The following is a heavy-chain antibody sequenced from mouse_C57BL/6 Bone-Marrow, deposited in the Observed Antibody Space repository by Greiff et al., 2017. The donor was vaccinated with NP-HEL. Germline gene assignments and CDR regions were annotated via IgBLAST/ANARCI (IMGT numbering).Heavy chain of an antibody. J-gene: IGHJ1*03. CDR2: IYPRDGST. D-gene: IGHD1-1*01. CDR1: GYTFTSYD. CDR3: ASYYGSSYWYFDV. Sequence: VQLQQSGPELVKPGASVELSCKASGYTFTSYDINWVKQRPGQGLEWIGWIYPRDGSTKYNEKFKGKATLTVDTSSSTAYMELHSLTSEDSAVYFCASYYGSSYWYFDVWGTGTTVTVSS. V-gene: IGHV1-85*01.